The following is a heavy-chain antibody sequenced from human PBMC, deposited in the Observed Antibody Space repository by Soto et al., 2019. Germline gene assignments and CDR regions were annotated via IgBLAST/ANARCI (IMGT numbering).Heavy chain of an antibody. D-gene: IGHD3-3*01. V-gene: IGHV3-11*01. J-gene: IGHJ3*02. CDR1: GFIFGDYY. Sequence: PGGSLRLSCAASGFIFGDYYMNWIRQAPGKGLEWISYITSSASTMYYADSVKGRFTISRYNAKNSLYLQMNSLRAEDTAVYYCARQFLEWSDAFDIWGHGTMVTVSS. CDR2: ITSSASTM. CDR3: ARQFLEWSDAFDI.